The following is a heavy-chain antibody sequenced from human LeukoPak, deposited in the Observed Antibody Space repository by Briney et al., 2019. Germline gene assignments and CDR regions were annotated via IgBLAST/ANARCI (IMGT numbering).Heavy chain of an antibody. Sequence: IPSETLSLTCGVSGGSFSGYYWTWIRQPPGKGLEWIGEIHHSGGTNYNPSLKSRVTISLDTSKRQFSLKLNSVTAADTAVYYCATFSTRGVIRGVITHDFWGQGTLVTVSS. CDR3: ATFSTRGVIRGVITHDF. CDR2: IHHSGGT. J-gene: IGHJ4*02. CDR1: GGSFSGYY. D-gene: IGHD3-10*01. V-gene: IGHV4-34*01.